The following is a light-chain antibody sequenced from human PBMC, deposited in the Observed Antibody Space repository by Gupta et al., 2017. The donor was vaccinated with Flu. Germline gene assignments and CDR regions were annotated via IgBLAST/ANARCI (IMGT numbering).Light chain of an antibody. CDR2: QSS. CDR3: HQYDTYPYT. J-gene: IGKJ2*01. V-gene: IGKV1-5*03. CDR1: QTIGRW. Sequence: DRVTIPVRASQTIGRWLAWFQQKPGDTPKLLIYQSSSLESGVPPRFSGRGSGTEFTLTTRGLQSEESATYYCHQYDTYPYTFGQGTKLEVK.